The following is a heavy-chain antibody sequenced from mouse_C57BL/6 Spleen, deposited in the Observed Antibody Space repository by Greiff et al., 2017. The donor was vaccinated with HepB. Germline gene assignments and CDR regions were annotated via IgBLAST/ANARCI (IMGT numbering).Heavy chain of an antibody. V-gene: IGHV1-59*01. J-gene: IGHJ4*01. D-gene: IGHD1-1*01. Sequence: VQLQQPGAELVRPGTSVKLSCKASGYTFTSYWMHWVKQRPGQGLEWIGVIDPSDSYTNYNQKFKGKATLTVDTSSSTAYMQLSSLTSEDSAVYYCARSGMTAVVAPMDYWGQGTSVTVSS. CDR3: ARSGMTAVVAPMDY. CDR2: IDPSDSYT. CDR1: GYTFTSYW.